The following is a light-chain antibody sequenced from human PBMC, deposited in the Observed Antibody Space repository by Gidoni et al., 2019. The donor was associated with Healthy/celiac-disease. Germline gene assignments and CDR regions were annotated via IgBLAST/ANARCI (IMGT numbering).Light chain of an antibody. V-gene: IGLV2-23*02. CDR1: SSDVGSYNL. CDR3: CSYAGSSTLWV. J-gene: IGLJ1*01. Sequence: QSALTQPASVSGSPGQSITISCTGTSSDVGSYNLVSWYQQPPGKAPKLMIYEVSKRPSGVSNRFSGSKSGNTASLTISGLQAEDEADYYCCSYAGSSTLWVFGTGTKVTVL. CDR2: EVS.